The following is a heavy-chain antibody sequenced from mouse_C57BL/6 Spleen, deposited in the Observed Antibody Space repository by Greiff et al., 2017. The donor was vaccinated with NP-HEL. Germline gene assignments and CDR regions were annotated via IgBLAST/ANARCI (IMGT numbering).Heavy chain of an antibody. V-gene: IGHV1-55*01. D-gene: IGHD1-1*01. J-gene: IGHJ1*03. CDR1: GYTFTSYW. CDR3: ARVLYGSSYSRDFDV. Sequence: QVQLQQPGAELVKPGDSVKMSCKASGYTFTSYWITWVKQRPGQGLEWIGDIYPGSGSTNYTEKFKSKATLTVDTSSSTAYMQLSSLTSEDSAVYYCARVLYGSSYSRDFDVWGTGATVTVSS. CDR2: IYPGSGST.